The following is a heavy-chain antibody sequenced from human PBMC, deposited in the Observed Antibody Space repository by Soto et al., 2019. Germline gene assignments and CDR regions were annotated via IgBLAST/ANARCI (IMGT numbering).Heavy chain of an antibody. CDR2: ISGSGGST. CDR3: AKQDGSSGWAPFDY. V-gene: IGHV3-23*01. Sequence: VQLLESGGDLVQPGGSLRLSCAASGLTLSNYAMSWVRQAPGKGLEWVSTISGSGGSTYYTDSVKGRFTISRDSSKNTLYLQMNGLRAEDTAVYFCAKQDGSSGWAPFDYWGQGTLVTVSS. J-gene: IGHJ4*02. CDR1: GLTLSNYA. D-gene: IGHD6-19*01.